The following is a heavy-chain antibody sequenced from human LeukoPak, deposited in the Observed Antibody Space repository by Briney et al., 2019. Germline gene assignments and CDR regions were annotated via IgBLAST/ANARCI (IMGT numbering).Heavy chain of an antibody. CDR2: IRYDGSNK. CDR3: AKDAKGYSGYDAFSYYFDY. V-gene: IGHV3-30*02. Sequence: AGGSLRLSCAASGFTFSSYGMHWVRQAPGKGLEWVAFIRYDGSNKYYADSVKGRFTISRDNSKNTLHLQMNSLRAEDTAVYYCAKDAKGYSGYDAFSYYFDYWGQGTLVTVSS. D-gene: IGHD5-12*01. CDR1: GFTFSSYG. J-gene: IGHJ4*02.